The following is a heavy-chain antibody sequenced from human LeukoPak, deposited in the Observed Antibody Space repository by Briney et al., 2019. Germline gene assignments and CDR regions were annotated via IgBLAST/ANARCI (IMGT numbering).Heavy chain of an antibody. V-gene: IGHV1-46*01. CDR2: INPSGGST. D-gene: IGHD3-3*01. Sequence: GASVKVSCKASGYTFTGYYMHWVRQAPGQGLEWMGIINPSGGSTSYAQKFQGRVTMTRDTSTSTVYMELSSLRSEDTAVYYCATRSGPRSPFDYWGQGTLVTVSS. CDR3: ATRSGPRSPFDY. J-gene: IGHJ4*02. CDR1: GYTFTGYY.